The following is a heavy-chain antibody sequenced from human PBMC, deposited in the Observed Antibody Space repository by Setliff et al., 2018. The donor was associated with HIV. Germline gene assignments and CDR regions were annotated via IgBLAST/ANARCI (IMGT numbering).Heavy chain of an antibody. CDR3: ARGLHLRITMVRGEYYGMDV. Sequence: PSETLSLTCTVSGGSISSGSYYWRWIRQPAGKGLEWIGRIYTSGSTNYNPSLKSRVTISVDTSKNQFSLKLSSVTAADTAVYYCARGLHLRITMVRGEYYGMDVWGQGTTVTVSS. J-gene: IGHJ6*02. CDR1: GGSISSGSYY. V-gene: IGHV4-61*02. CDR2: IYTSGST. D-gene: IGHD3-10*01.